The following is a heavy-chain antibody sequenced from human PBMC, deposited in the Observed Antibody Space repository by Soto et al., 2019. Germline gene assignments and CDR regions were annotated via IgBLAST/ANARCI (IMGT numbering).Heavy chain of an antibody. V-gene: IGHV3-21*01. CDR1: GFTFSSYS. D-gene: IGHD3-9*01. CDR2: ISSSSSYI. CDR3: ARDGKDYDILTGYYYYYGMDV. Sequence: GWSLRLSCAASGFTFSSYSMNWVRQAPGKGLEWVSSISSSSSYIYYADSVKGRFTISRDNAKNSLYLQMNSLRAEDTAVYYCARDGKDYDILTGYYYYYGMDVWGQGTTVTVSS. J-gene: IGHJ6*02.